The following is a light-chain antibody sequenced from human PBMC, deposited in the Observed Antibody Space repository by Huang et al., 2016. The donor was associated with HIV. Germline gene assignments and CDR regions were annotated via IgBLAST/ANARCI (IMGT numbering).Light chain of an antibody. CDR2: DAS. J-gene: IGKJ4*01. Sequence: EIVLTQSPATLSLSPGERATLSYRASQSVNNYLGWYQQKPSQAPRLLSYDASKRATGIPPRVSGSGSGTDFTLTISSLEPEDFAVYYCQQRSNWPQLSFGGGTKVEIK. CDR3: QQRSNWPQLS. CDR1: QSVNNY. V-gene: IGKV3-11*01.